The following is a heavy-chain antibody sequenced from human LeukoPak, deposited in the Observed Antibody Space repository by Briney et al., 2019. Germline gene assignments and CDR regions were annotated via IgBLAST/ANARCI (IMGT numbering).Heavy chain of an antibody. CDR1: GSSVSSSKYL. CDR3: AGLGVMVLVYQFES. Sequence: KPSETLSLTCAVSGSSVSSSKYLWGWIRQPPGKELEWIGSISYSGNADYNPSLRSRVTLSVDTSKDQFSLKLTSVTAADSAVYYCAGLGVMVLVYQFESWGQGTPVTVSS. J-gene: IGHJ4*02. CDR2: ISYSGNA. D-gene: IGHD2-2*01. V-gene: IGHV4-39*07.